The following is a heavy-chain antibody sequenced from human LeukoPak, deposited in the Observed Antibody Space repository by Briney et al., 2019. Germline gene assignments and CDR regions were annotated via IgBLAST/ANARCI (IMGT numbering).Heavy chain of an antibody. CDR1: GYTFTGYY. V-gene: IGHV1-2*02. J-gene: IGHJ4*02. D-gene: IGHD2-8*01. Sequence: ASVKVSCKASGYTFTGYYMHWVRQAPGQGLEWMGWINPNSGDTNYAQKFQGRVTMTRDTSISTAYMELSRLRSDDAAVYYCARFGYTNGVRYQDYWGQGTLVTVSS. CDR3: ARFGYTNGVRYQDY. CDR2: INPNSGDT.